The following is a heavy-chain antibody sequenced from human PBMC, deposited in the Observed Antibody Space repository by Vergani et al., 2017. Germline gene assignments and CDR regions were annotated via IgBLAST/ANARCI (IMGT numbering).Heavy chain of an antibody. CDR2: IYPGDSDT. Sequence: EVQLVQSGAEVKKPGESLKISCKGSGYSFTSYWIGWVRQMPGKGLEWMGIIYPGDSDTRYSPSFQGQVTISADKSISTAYLQWSSLKASDTAMYYCARSSDIVVVTAAFGDYWGQGTLVTVSS. CDR1: GYSFTSYW. J-gene: IGHJ4*02. CDR3: ARSSDIVVVTAAFGDY. D-gene: IGHD2-2*01. V-gene: IGHV5-51*03.